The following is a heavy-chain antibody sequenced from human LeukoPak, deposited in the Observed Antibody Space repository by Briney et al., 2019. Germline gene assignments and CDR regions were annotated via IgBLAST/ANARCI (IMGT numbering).Heavy chain of an antibody. CDR3: ATDWWVYNSVDY. CDR1: GFTFSTYA. CDR2: INGNGADT. Sequence: PGGSLRLSCATSGFTFSTYAMSWVRQAPGKGLEWVSSINGNGADTYYADPVKGRFTISRDNSRNTLYQQMNSLRAEDTAVYHCATDWWVYNSVDYWGQGTLVTVSS. D-gene: IGHD3-22*01. J-gene: IGHJ4*02. V-gene: IGHV3-23*01.